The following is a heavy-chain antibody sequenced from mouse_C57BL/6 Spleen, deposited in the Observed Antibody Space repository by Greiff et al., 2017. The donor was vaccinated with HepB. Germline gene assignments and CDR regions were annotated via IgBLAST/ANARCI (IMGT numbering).Heavy chain of an antibody. Sequence: EVQLQQSGPGLVKPSQSLSLTCSVTGYSITSGYYWNWIRQFPGNKLEWMGYISYDGSNNYNPSLKNRISITRDTSNNQCFLKLNSVTTEDTATYYCARKDRLRRVDYWGQGTTLTVSS. V-gene: IGHV3-6*01. D-gene: IGHD2-4*01. CDR3: ARKDRLRRVDY. CDR1: GYSITSGYY. CDR2: ISYDGSN. J-gene: IGHJ2*01.